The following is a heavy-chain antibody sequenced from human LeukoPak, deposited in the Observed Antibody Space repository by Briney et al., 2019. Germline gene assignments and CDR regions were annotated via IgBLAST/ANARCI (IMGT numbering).Heavy chain of an antibody. J-gene: IGHJ4*02. V-gene: IGHV3-33*06. D-gene: IGHD3-16*01. Sequence: GGSLRLSCAASGFTFSSYGMHWVRQAPGKGLEWVAVIWYDGGNKYYADSVKGRFTISRDNSKNTLYLQMNSLRAEDTAIYYCAKVTGGDMITYGGLDYWGQGTLVTVSS. CDR3: AKVTGGDMITYGGLDY. CDR2: IWYDGGNK. CDR1: GFTFSSYG.